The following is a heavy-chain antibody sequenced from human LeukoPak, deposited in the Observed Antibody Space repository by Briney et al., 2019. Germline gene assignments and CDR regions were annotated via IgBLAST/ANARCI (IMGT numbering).Heavy chain of an antibody. CDR2: INTDGSST. J-gene: IGHJ6*04. Sequence: PGGSLRLSCAASGFTFSSYWMHWVRHAPGKGLVWVSRINTDGSSTNYADSVKGRFTISRDNAKNTLYLQMNSLRAEDTAVYYCARVRMSYYDRPTMDVWGKGTTVTVSS. D-gene: IGHD3-22*01. V-gene: IGHV3-74*01. CDR3: ARVRMSYYDRPTMDV. CDR1: GFTFSSYW.